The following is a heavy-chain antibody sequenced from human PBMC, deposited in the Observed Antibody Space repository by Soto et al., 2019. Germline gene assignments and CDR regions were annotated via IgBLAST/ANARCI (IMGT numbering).Heavy chain of an antibody. CDR1: GYTLTELS. Sequence: WASVKVSCKVSGYTLTELSMHWVRQAPGKGLEWMGGFDPEDGETIYAQKFQGRVTMTEDTSTDTAYMELSSLRSEDTAVYYCATCERGSNSCYKYFDYWGQGTLVTVSS. D-gene: IGHD2-2*02. V-gene: IGHV1-24*01. J-gene: IGHJ4*02. CDR2: FDPEDGET. CDR3: ATCERGSNSCYKYFDY.